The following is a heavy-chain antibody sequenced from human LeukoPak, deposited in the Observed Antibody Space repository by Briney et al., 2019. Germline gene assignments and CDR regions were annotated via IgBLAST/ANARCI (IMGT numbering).Heavy chain of an antibody. CDR3: AREPNYYYDSSGYRGFDY. CDR2: IDPSGGST. CDR1: GYTFTGYY. Sequence: GASVKVSCKASGYTFTGYYMHWVRQAPGQGLEWMGIIDPSGGSTSYAQKFQGRVTMTRDMSTSTVYMELSSLRSEDKAVYYCAREPNYYYDSSGYRGFDYWGQGTLVTVSS. J-gene: IGHJ4*02. D-gene: IGHD3-22*01. V-gene: IGHV1-46*01.